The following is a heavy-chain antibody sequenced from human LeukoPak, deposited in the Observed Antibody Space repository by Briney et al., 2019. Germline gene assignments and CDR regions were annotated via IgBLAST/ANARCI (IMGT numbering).Heavy chain of an antibody. D-gene: IGHD6-19*01. CDR2: ISSSGSTI. Sequence: QSGGSLRLSCAASGFTFSSYELNWVRQAPGKGLEWVSYISSSGSTIKYADSVKGRFTISRGNAKNSLYLQMNSLRAEDTAVYYCARVEAGMARYYYYYMDVWGKGTTVTVSS. V-gene: IGHV3-48*03. CDR1: GFTFSSYE. CDR3: ARVEAGMARYYYYYMDV. J-gene: IGHJ6*03.